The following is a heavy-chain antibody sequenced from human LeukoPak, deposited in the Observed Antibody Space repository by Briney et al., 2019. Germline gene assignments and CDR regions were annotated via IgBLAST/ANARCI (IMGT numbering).Heavy chain of an antibody. J-gene: IGHJ3*02. D-gene: IGHD6-13*01. CDR1: GFTFSSYA. CDR3: AKYSSSWFDAFDI. Sequence: GGSLRLSCAASGFTFSSYAMSWVRQAPGKGLEWVSAISGSGGSTYYADSVKGRFTISRDNSKNTLYLQMNSLRAEDAAVYYCAKYSSSWFDAFDIWGQGTMVTVSS. CDR2: ISGSGGST. V-gene: IGHV3-23*01.